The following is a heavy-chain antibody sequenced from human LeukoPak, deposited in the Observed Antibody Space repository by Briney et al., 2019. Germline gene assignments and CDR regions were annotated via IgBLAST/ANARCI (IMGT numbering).Heavy chain of an antibody. CDR3: VRRSSGWYFDY. CDR1: GGSVSSVSYY. Sequence: SETLSLTCTVSGGSVSSVSYYWSWIRQPPGEGLEWIGSIYYTGVANYNPSLKSRVTISVDTSKNQFSLNLTSVTAADTAVYYCVRRSSGWYFDYWGQGTLVTVSS. J-gene: IGHJ4*02. CDR2: IYYTGVA. D-gene: IGHD6-19*01. V-gene: IGHV4-39*01.